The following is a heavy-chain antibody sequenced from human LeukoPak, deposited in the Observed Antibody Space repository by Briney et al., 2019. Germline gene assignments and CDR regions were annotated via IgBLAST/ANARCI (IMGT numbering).Heavy chain of an antibody. CDR2: INPSGGST. Sequence: GASVKVSCKASGGTFSSYAISWVRQAPGQGLEWMGIINPSGGSTSYAQKFQGRVTMTRDTSTSTVYMELSSLRSEDAAVYYCARDPPNCSGGSCHPSYWFDPWGQGTLVTVSS. J-gene: IGHJ5*02. D-gene: IGHD2-15*01. V-gene: IGHV1-46*01. CDR3: ARDPPNCSGGSCHPSYWFDP. CDR1: GGTFSSYA.